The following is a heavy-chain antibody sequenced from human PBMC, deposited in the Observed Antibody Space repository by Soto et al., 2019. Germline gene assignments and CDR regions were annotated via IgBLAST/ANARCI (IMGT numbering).Heavy chain of an antibody. D-gene: IGHD3-16*01. J-gene: IGHJ4*02. V-gene: IGHV3-66*01. Sequence: EVQLVESGGGLVQPGGSLRLSCAVSGFTVSSNYMTWVRQAAGKGLECVSVLYSGFSTYYADSVQGRFTISRDNSKNTLYLQMNSLRAEDTAVYYCASGFGNWGQGTLVTVSS. CDR2: LYSGFST. CDR1: GFTVSSNY. CDR3: ASGFGN.